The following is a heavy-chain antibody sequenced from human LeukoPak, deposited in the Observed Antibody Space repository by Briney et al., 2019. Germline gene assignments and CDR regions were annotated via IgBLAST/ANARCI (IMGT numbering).Heavy chain of an antibody. CDR1: GFTFSSYG. CDR3: ARDFAGDRDY. V-gene: IGHV3-74*01. D-gene: IGHD4-17*01. CDR2: INPNGITT. Sequence: GGSLRLSCAASGFTFSSYGMHWVRQAPGKGLVWVARINPNGITTTYTDSVKGRFTTSRDNAKNTLYLQMNSLRVEDTAVYYCARDFAGDRDYWGQGTLVTVSS. J-gene: IGHJ4*02.